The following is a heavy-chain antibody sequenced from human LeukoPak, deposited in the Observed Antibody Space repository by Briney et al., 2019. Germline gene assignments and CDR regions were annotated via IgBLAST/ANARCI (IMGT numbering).Heavy chain of an antibody. D-gene: IGHD3-22*01. CDR3: ARDIVGNYYDSSGQDY. Sequence: PSETLSLTCTVSGGSISSGSYYWSWIRQPAGKGLEWIGRIYTSGSTNYNPSLKSRVTISVDTSKNQFSLKLSSVTAADTAVYYCARDIVGNYYDSSGQDYWGQGTLVTVSS. CDR2: IYTSGST. J-gene: IGHJ4*02. V-gene: IGHV4-61*02. CDR1: GGSISSGSYY.